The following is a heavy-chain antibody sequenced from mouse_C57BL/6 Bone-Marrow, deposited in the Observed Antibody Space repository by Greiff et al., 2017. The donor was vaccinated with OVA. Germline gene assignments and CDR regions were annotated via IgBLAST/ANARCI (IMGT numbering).Heavy chain of an antibody. V-gene: IGHV1-54*01. CDR3: ARRRYFDV. CDR1: GYAFTNYL. J-gene: IGHJ1*03. CDR2: INPGSGGT. Sequence: QVQLQQSGAELVRPGTSVKVSCKASGYAFTNYLIEWVKQRPGQGLEWIGVINPGSGGTNYNEKFKGKATLTADKSSSTAYMQLSSLTSEDSAVYFCARRRYFDVWGTGTTVTGSS.